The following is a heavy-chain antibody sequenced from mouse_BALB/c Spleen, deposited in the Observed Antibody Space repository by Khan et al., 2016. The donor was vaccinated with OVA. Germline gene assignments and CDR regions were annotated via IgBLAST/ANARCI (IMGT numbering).Heavy chain of an antibody. V-gene: IGHV3-2*02. CDR3: ARVDGGDFDY. CDR2: ISYSGNT. CDR1: GYSITSDYA. D-gene: IGHD2-3*01. Sequence: EVQLQESGPGLVKPSQSLSLTCTVTGYSITSDYAWNWIRQFPGNKLEWTGFISYSGNTNYNPSLKSRISITRDTSKNQFFLQLNSVTTEDTATYYCARVDGGDFDYWGQGTTLTVSS. J-gene: IGHJ2*01.